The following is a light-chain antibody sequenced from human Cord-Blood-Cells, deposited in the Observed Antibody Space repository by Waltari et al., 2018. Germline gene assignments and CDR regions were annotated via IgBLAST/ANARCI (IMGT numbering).Light chain of an antibody. Sequence: QSALTQPASVSGSPGQSITISCPGTSSDVGSYNLVSCEQQHPGKAPKLMIYEVSKRPSWFSNLFSGTKAGNTASMTISGLQVEDEADNYGCSYAGSLGVFGGGTKLTVL. V-gene: IGLV2-23*02. J-gene: IGLJ3*02. CDR2: EVS. CDR3: CSYAGSLGV. CDR1: SSDVGSYNL.